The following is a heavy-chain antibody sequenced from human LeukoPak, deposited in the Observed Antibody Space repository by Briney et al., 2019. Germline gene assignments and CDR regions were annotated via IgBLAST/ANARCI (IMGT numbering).Heavy chain of an antibody. J-gene: IGHJ4*02. D-gene: IGHD3-22*01. Sequence: PSETLSLTYTVSGGSISSYYWSWIRQPPGKGLEWIGYIYYSGSTNYNPSLRSRVTISVDTSKNQFSLKLNSVTAADTAVYYCARDYGGYYDSSGPLGIWGQGTLVTVSS. V-gene: IGHV4-59*01. CDR3: ARDYGGYYDSSGPLGI. CDR2: IYYSGST. CDR1: GGSISSYY.